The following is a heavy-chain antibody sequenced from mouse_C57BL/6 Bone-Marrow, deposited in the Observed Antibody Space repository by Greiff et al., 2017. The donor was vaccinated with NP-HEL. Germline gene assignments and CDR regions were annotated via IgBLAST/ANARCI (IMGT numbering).Heavy chain of an antibody. CDR3: TRTTVVATEEWFAY. CDR2: IRNKANNHAT. V-gene: IGHV6-6*01. CDR1: GFTFSDAW. Sequence: EVHLVESGGGLVQPGGSMKLSCAASGFTFSDAWMDWVRQSPEKGLEWVAEIRNKANNHATYYAESVKGRFTISRDDSKSSVYLQMNSLRAEDTGIYYCTRTTVVATEEWFAYWGRGTLVTVSA. D-gene: IGHD1-1*01. J-gene: IGHJ3*01.